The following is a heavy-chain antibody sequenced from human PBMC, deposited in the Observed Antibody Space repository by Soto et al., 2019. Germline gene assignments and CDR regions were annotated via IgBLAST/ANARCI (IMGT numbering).Heavy chain of an antibody. Sequence: QVQLVESGGGVVQPGRSLRLSCAASGFTFSSYAMHWVRQAPGKGLEWVAVISYDGSNKYYADSVKGRFTISRDNSKNTLYLQMNSLRAEDTAVYYCARDMGNYYDSSGSLDYWGQGPLVTVSS. D-gene: IGHD3-22*01. V-gene: IGHV3-30-3*01. CDR3: ARDMGNYYDSSGSLDY. CDR1: GFTFSSYA. J-gene: IGHJ4*02. CDR2: ISYDGSNK.